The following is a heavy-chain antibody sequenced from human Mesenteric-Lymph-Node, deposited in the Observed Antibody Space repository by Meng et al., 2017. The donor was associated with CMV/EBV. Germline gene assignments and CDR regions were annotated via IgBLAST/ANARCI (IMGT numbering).Heavy chain of an antibody. CDR2: ISSSSSSI. J-gene: IGHJ4*02. CDR3: ASELLGYCSSSGCYGFDY. V-gene: IGHV3-21*01. Sequence: GGSLRLSCAASGFTFTNAWMTWVRQAPGKGLEWVSSISSSSSSIYYADSVKGRFTISRDNAKNSLYLQMNSLRAEDAAVYYCASELLGYCSSSGCYGFDYWGPGTLVTVSS. CDR1: GFTFTNAW. D-gene: IGHD2-2*01.